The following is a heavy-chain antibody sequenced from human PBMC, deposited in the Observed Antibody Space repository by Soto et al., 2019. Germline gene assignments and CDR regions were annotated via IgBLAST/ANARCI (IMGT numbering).Heavy chain of an antibody. CDR1: GYTFTSYY. CDR3: ARGGGYGNYYYYGMDV. D-gene: IGHD5-12*01. J-gene: IGHJ6*02. CDR2: INPSGGST. Sequence: ASVKVSCKASGYTFTSYYMHWVRQAPGQGLEWMGIINPSGGSTSYAQKFQGRVTMARDTSTSTVYMELSSLRSEDTAVYYCARGGGYGNYYYYGMDVWGQGTTVTVSS. V-gene: IGHV1-46*01.